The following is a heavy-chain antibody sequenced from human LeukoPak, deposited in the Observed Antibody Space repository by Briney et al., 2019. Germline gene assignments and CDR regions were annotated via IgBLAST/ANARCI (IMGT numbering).Heavy chain of an antibody. J-gene: IGHJ4*02. V-gene: IGHV1-18*01. D-gene: IGHD3-22*01. CDR1: GYTFTSYG. CDR2: ISAYNGNT. Sequence: ASVKVSCKASGYTFTSYGISWVRQAPGQGLEWMGWISAYNGNTNYAQKLQGRVTMTTDTSTSTAYMELRSLGSDDTAVYYCARGGPITMITRSPFDYWGQGTLVTVSS. CDR3: ARGGPITMITRSPFDY.